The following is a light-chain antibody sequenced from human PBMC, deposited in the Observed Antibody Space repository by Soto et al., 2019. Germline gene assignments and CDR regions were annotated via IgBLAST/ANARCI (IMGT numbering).Light chain of an antibody. CDR1: SSDVGTYNL. CDR2: EAN. V-gene: IGLV2-23*01. CDR3: CSYATSTTYV. Sequence: QSVLTQPASVSGSPGQSITISCTGTSSDVGTYNLVSWYQQHPNKAPKLLIYEANKRPSGVSNRFSGSKSGNTASLTISGLQAEDEADYYCCSYATSTTYVGGSGTKVTVL. J-gene: IGLJ1*01.